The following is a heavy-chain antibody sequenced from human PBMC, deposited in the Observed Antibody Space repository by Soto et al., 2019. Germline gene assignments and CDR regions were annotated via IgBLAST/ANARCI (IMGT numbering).Heavy chain of an antibody. CDR2: ISTYNGNT. CDR3: ARDEYNNGRNWLNP. V-gene: IGHV1-18*01. Sequence: QVELVQSGPEVKKPGASVKVSCKASGYSFSNSGFSWMRQAPGQGLEWMGWISTYNGNTNYAKKLPGRLTMTRDTSKTTAFLELTTLRSDDTAVYYCARDEYNNGRNWLNPWGQGTLVTVTS. J-gene: IGHJ5*02. CDR1: GYSFSNSG. D-gene: IGHD2-8*01.